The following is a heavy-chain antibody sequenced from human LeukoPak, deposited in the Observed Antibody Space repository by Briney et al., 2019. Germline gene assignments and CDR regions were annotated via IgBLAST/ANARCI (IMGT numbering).Heavy chain of an antibody. V-gene: IGHV3-7*03. Sequence: GGSLRLSCVASGFPFSSYWMTWVRQAPGKGLEWVANIKQDGSKKSYVDSVKGRFTISRDNSKNTLYLQMNSLRAEDTAVYYCAKGQGYLETDYWGQGTLVTVSS. CDR3: AKGQGYLETDY. CDR1: GFPFSSYW. D-gene: IGHD1-1*01. CDR2: IKQDGSKK. J-gene: IGHJ4*02.